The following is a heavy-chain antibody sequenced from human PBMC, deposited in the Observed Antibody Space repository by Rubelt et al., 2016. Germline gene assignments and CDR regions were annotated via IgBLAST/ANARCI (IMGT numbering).Heavy chain of an antibody. Sequence: EVQLVESGGGLVQPGGSLRLSCAASGFTFSSYAMSWVRQAPGKGLEWVANIKRDGSDKYYVDSVKGRFTISRDNAKNSLYLQMNSLRVEDTAVYYCARKNDFDIWGQGTMVIVSS. CDR3: ARKNDFDI. CDR1: GFTFSSYA. V-gene: IGHV3-7*01. CDR2: IKRDGSDK. J-gene: IGHJ3*02.